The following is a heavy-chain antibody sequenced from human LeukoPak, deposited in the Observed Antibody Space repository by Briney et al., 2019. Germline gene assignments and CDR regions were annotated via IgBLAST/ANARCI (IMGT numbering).Heavy chain of an antibody. D-gene: IGHD3-22*01. CDR1: GGTFRSYA. CDR3: ARLYYDSSGYYSGAFDI. Sequence: GASVKVSCKASGGTFRSYAISWVRQAPGQGLEWMGWISAYNGNTNYAQKLQGRVTMTTDTSTSTAYMELRSLRSDDTAVYYCARLYYDSSGYYSGAFDIWGQGTMVTVSS. J-gene: IGHJ3*02. CDR2: ISAYNGNT. V-gene: IGHV1-18*04.